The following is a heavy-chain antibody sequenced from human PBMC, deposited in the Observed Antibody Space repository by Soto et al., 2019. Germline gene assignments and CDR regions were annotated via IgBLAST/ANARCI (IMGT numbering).Heavy chain of an antibody. J-gene: IGHJ3*02. V-gene: IGHV1-8*01. CDR3: ARGPGYDYIWGSYRYGDAFDI. CDR2: MNPNSGNT. CDR1: RDALTSYS. D-gene: IGHD3-16*02. Sequence: GVPVEVSWEACRDALTSYSLNSPRQATGQGLEWMGWMNPNSGNTGYAQKFQGRVTVTRNTSISTAYMELSSLRSEDTAVYYCARGPGYDYIWGSYRYGDAFDIWGQGTMVTVSS.